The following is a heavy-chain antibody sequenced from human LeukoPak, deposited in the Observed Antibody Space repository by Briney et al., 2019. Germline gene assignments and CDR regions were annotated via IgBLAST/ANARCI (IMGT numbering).Heavy chain of an antibody. CDR3: TALGVAAY. J-gene: IGHJ4*02. Sequence: GGSLKLSCAASGFTFSGSALHWVRQASGKGLEWVGRIRSRTNSYATVYAASGKGRFPISRDDSKNMAYLQMNSLKTEDTAVYYCTALGVAAYWGQGTLVTVSS. D-gene: IGHD6-19*01. CDR1: GFTFSGSA. V-gene: IGHV3-73*01. CDR2: IRSRTNSYAT.